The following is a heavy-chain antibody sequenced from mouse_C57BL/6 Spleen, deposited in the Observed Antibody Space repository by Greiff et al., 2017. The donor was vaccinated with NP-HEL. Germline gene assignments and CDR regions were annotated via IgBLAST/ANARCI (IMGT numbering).Heavy chain of an antibody. D-gene: IGHD1-1*01. J-gene: IGHJ1*03. CDR1: GYAFSSYW. Sequence: QVQLQQSGAELVKPGASVKISCKASGYAFSSYWMNWVKQRPGKGLEWIGQIYPGDGDTNYNGKFKGKATLTADKSSSTAYMQLSSLTSEDSAVYFCAKGGATVVAGDWYFDVWGTGTTVTVSS. CDR3: AKGGATVVAGDWYFDV. V-gene: IGHV1-80*01. CDR2: IYPGDGDT.